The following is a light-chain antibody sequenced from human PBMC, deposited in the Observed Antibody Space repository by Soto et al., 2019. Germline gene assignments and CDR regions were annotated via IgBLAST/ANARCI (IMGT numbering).Light chain of an antibody. CDR3: QQYAYSPKP. Sequence: EIVLTQSPGTLSLSPGERATLSCRASQSVSSTYLAWYQQKPGQTPRLLIYGASSRATGIPDRFSGSGSGTDFTLTISRLESEDFAVYYCQQYAYSPKPFGQGTKREF. CDR1: QSVSSTY. V-gene: IGKV3-20*01. CDR2: GAS. J-gene: IGKJ2*01.